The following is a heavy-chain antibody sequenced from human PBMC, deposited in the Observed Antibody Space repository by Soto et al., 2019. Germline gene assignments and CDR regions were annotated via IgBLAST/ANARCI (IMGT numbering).Heavy chain of an antibody. CDR3: ARDLMGSVGAADY. Sequence: QVQLVESGGGLVKPGGSLRLSCAASGFTFSDYYMIWIRQAPGKGLEWLSYISSSGGTKFYADSVKGRFTVSRDNAENSLFLQMNSLRADDTAVYYCARDLMGSVGAADYWGQGTLVTVSS. CDR2: ISSSGGTK. CDR1: GFTFSDYY. J-gene: IGHJ4*02. D-gene: IGHD1-26*01. V-gene: IGHV3-11*01.